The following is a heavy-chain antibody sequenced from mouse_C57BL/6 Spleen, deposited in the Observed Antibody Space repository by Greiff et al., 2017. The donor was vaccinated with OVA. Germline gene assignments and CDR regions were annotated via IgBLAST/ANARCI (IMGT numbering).Heavy chain of an antibody. CDR2: IHPNSGST. CDR3: ARPSLGGDFDY. J-gene: IGHJ2*01. V-gene: IGHV1-64*01. D-gene: IGHD4-1*01. Sequence: VQLQQPGAELVKPGASVKLSCKASGYTFTSYWMHWVKQRPGQGLEWIGMIHPNSGSTNYNEKFKSKATLTVDKSSSTAYMQLSSLTSEDSAVYYCARPSLGGDFDYWGKGTTLTVSS. CDR1: GYTFTSYW.